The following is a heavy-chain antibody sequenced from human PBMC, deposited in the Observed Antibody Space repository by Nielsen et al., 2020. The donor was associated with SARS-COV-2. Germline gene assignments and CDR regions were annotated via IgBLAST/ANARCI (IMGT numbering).Heavy chain of an antibody. CDR1: GFTFSGYY. V-gene: IGHV3-11*01. Sequence: GESLKISCAASGFTFSGYYMSWIRQAPGKGLEWVSYISSSGSTIYYADSVKGRFTISRDNAKNSLYLQMNSLRAEDTAVYYCARDPTVVAPGYYFDYWGQGTLVTVSS. J-gene: IGHJ4*02. D-gene: IGHD4-23*01. CDR2: ISSSGSTI. CDR3: ARDPTVVAPGYYFDY.